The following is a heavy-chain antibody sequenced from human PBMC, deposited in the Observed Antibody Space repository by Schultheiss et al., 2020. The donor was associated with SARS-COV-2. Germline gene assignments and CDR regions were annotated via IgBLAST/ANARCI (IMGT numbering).Heavy chain of an antibody. CDR1: GFTFSNAW. J-gene: IGHJ4*02. D-gene: IGHD5-18*01. V-gene: IGHV3-71*01. Sequence: GGSLRLSCAASGFTFSNAWMSWVRQAPGKGLEWVGFIRSKAYGGTTEYAASVKGRFTISRDDSNSIAYLQMNSLRAEDTAVYYCARGRQLGPLFFYWGQGTLVTVSS. CDR2: IRSKAYGGTT. CDR3: ARGRQLGPLFFY.